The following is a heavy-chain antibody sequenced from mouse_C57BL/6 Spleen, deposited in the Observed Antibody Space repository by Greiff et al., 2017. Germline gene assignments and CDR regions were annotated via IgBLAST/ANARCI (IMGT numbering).Heavy chain of an antibody. Sequence: EVQLQQSGPELVKPGASVKISCKASGYTFTDYYMNWVKQSHGKSLEWIGDINPNNGGTSYNQKFKGKATLTVDKSSSTAYMELRSLTSEDSAVYYCARPLRRGYFDVWGTGTTVTVSS. CDR1: GYTFTDYY. J-gene: IGHJ1*03. D-gene: IGHD2-12*01. CDR3: ARPLRRGYFDV. V-gene: IGHV1-26*01. CDR2: INPNNGGT.